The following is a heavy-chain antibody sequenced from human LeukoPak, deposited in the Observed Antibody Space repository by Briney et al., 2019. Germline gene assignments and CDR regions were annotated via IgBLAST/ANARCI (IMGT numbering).Heavy chain of an antibody. CDR2: INHSGST. CDR1: GGSFSGYY. J-gene: IGHJ5*02. V-gene: IGHV4-34*01. D-gene: IGHD3-3*01. CDR3: ARGPIRARPIFGVVRNWFDP. Sequence: PSETLSLTXAVYGGSFSGYYWSWIRQPPGKGLEWIGEINHSGSTNYNPSLKSRVTISVDTSKNQFSLKLSSVTAADTAVYYCARGPIRARPIFGVVRNWFDPWGQGTLVTVSS.